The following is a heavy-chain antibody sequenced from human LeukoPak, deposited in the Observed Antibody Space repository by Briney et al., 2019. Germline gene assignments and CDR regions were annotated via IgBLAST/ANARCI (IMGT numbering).Heavy chain of an antibody. CDR1: GFTFSSYA. V-gene: IGHV3-30-3*01. CDR3: ARDLPSPPSGYYGMDV. CDR2: ISYDGSNK. D-gene: IGHD1-26*01. J-gene: IGHJ6*02. Sequence: GGSLRLSCAASGFTFSSYAMHWVRQAPGKGLEWGAVISYDGSNKYYADSVKGRFTISRDNSKNTLYLQMNSLRAEDTAVYYCARDLPSPPSGYYGMDVWGQGTTVTVSS.